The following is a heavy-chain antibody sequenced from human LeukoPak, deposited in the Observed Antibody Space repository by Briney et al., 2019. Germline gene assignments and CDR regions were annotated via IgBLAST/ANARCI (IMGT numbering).Heavy chain of an antibody. Sequence: SETLSLTCAVYGGSLSDYYWSWIRQSPGKGLEWIGEISHRGRTYYNLSLKSRVTISIDTSKNQFSLKLSSVTAADTAVYYCARVEYYYGSGSFSNWFDPWGQGTLVTVSS. CDR1: GGSLSDYY. CDR2: ISHRGRT. J-gene: IGHJ5*02. CDR3: ARVEYYYGSGSFSNWFDP. V-gene: IGHV4-34*01. D-gene: IGHD3-10*01.